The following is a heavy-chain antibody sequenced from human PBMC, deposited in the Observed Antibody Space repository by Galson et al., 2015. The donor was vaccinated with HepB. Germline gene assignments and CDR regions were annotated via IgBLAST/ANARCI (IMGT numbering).Heavy chain of an antibody. D-gene: IGHD3-10*01. Sequence: SVKVSCKASGYTFISYEIIWVRQAIGQGLEWMGWMNPNSGSTGYAQKFQGRVTMTRNTSTSTAYMELSSLRSEDTALYYCAREGARGSADLWGQGTLVTVSS. CDR1: GYTFISYE. J-gene: IGHJ5*02. CDR2: MNPNSGST. CDR3: AREGARGSADL. V-gene: IGHV1-8*01.